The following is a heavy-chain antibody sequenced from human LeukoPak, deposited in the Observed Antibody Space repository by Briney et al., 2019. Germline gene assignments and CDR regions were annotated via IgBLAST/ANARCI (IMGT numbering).Heavy chain of an antibody. V-gene: IGHV3-21*01. CDR3: ARDRMGSSWYNGMDV. Sequence: GGSLRLSCAASGFTFGSYSMNWVRQAPGKGLEWVSSIGSSSSYIYYADSVKGRFTISRDNAKNSLYLQMNSLRAEDTAVYYCARDRMGSSWYNGMDVWGQGTTVTVSS. CDR2: IGSSSSYI. D-gene: IGHD6-13*01. J-gene: IGHJ6*02. CDR1: GFTFGSYS.